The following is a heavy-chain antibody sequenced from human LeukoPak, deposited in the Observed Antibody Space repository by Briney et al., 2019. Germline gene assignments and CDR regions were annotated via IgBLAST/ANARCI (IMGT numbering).Heavy chain of an antibody. Sequence: SETLSLTCTVSGGSISSYYWSWIRQPPGKGLEWIGYIYYSGSTNYNPSLKSRVTISVDTSKNQFSLKLSSVTAADTAVYYCARLETRKRRSDYWGQGTLVTVSS. CDR1: GGSISSYY. J-gene: IGHJ4*02. CDR3: ARLETRKRRSDY. V-gene: IGHV4-59*01. CDR2: IYYSGST.